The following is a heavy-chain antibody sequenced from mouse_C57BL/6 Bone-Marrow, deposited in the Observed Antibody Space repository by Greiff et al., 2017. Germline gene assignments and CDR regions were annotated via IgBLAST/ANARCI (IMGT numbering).Heavy chain of an antibody. CDR1: GFTFSSYG. CDR3: ARDHYYGSSRYAMDY. D-gene: IGHD1-1*01. CDR2: ISSGGSYT. J-gene: IGHJ4*01. Sequence: EVKVVESGGDLVKPGGSLKLSCAASGFTFSSYGMSWVRQTPDNRLEWVATISSGGSYTYYPDSVKGRFTISRDNAKNTLYLQMSSRKSEDTAMYYCARDHYYGSSRYAMDYWGQGTSVTVSS. V-gene: IGHV5-6*01.